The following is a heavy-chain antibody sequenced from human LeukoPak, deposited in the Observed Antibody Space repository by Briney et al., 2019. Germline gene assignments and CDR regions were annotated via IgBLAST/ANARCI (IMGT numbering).Heavy chain of an antibody. CDR2: IYFSGST. CDR1: GGSITSYY. CDR3: ARDSGTTGEVKFDP. V-gene: IGHV4-4*07. D-gene: IGHD3-10*01. J-gene: IGHJ5*02. Sequence: PSETLSLTCTVSGGSITSYYWSWIWQPAGKGLEWIGRIYFSGSTDYNPSLKSRVTMSVDSSKTQFSLKLSSVTAADTAIYYCARDSGTTGEVKFDPWGQGTLVTVSS.